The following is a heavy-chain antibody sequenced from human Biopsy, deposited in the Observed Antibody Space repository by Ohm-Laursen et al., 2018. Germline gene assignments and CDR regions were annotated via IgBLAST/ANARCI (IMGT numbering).Heavy chain of an antibody. J-gene: IGHJ4*02. CDR2: IVPVLGHL. V-gene: IGHV1-69*04. CDR3: AADADGYYTEFDY. D-gene: IGHD3-3*01. Sequence: SSVKVSCKSSGGPSINYAFSWVRQAPGQGLEWVGRIVPVLGHLNYAQRFQGRVSITADKSTSYVFMELSRLTSGDTAVYYCAADADGYYTEFDYWGPGTLVTVSS. CDR1: GGPSINYA.